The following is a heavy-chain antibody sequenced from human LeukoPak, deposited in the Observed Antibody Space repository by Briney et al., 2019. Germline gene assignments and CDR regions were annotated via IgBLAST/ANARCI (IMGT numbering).Heavy chain of an antibody. CDR3: VKDHLRYYYDSSGYYPAFDY. CDR1: GFTFSSYA. Sequence: PGGSLRLSCAASGFTFSSYAMSWVRQAPGKGLEWVSAISGSGGNTYYADSVKGRFTISRDNSKNTLYLQMNSLRAEDTAVYYCVKDHLRYYYDSSGYYPAFDYWGQGTLVTVSS. V-gene: IGHV3-23*01. J-gene: IGHJ4*02. D-gene: IGHD3-22*01. CDR2: ISGSGGNT.